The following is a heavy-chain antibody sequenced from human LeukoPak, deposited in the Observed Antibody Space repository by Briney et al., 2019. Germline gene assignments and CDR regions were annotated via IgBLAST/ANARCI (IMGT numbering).Heavy chain of an antibody. CDR2: IYHNGST. V-gene: IGHV4-4*02. CDR1: GGSISNNW. Sequence: SGTLSLTCAVSGGSISNNWWTWVRQPPGKGLEWIGEIYHNGSTNYNPSLKSRVTISVDTSKNQFSLKLNSVTAADTAVYYCARGGGPQGYYMDVWGNGTTVTVSS. CDR3: ARGGGPQGYYMDV. J-gene: IGHJ6*03.